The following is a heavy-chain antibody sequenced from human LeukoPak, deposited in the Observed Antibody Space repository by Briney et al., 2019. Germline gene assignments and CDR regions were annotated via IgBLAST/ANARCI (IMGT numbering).Heavy chain of an antibody. J-gene: IGHJ5*02. CDR3: ARHENYGLVFSWFDP. CDR2: IYYNGST. Sequence: PSDTLSLTCTVSGGSISSGGYYWSWIRQHPGKGLEMIGYIYYNGSTYYNPSLKSRVTISVDTSKNQFSLKLSSVTAAATAVYYCARHENYGLVFSWFDPWGQGTLVTVSS. V-gene: IGHV4-31*03. CDR1: GGSISSGGYY. D-gene: IGHD1-7*01.